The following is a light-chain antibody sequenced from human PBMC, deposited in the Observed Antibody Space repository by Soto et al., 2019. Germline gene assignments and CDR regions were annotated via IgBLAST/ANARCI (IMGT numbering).Light chain of an antibody. CDR2: DAS. CDR3: QQYAGSPRT. V-gene: IGKV3-11*01. CDR1: QSVSSY. J-gene: IGKJ1*01. Sequence: VLTQSPATLSLSPGERATLSCRASQSVSSYLAWYQQKPGQAPRLLIYDASNRAADIPDRFSGSGSGTDFTLTINRLEPEDFAVYYCQQYAGSPRTFGQGTKVDIK.